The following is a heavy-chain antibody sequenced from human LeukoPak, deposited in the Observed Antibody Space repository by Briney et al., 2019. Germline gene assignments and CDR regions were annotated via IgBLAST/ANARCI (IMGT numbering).Heavy chain of an antibody. D-gene: IGHD3-3*01. CDR1: GGSFSGYY. Sequence: SETLSLTCAVYGGSFSGYYWSWIRQPPGKGLEWIGEINHSGSTNYNPSLKSRVTISVDTSKNQFSLKLSSVTAADTAVYYCARGSRSYVLRFLEWLPYFGYWGQGTLVTVSS. J-gene: IGHJ4*02. V-gene: IGHV4-34*01. CDR2: INHSGST. CDR3: ARGSRSYVLRFLEWLPYFGY.